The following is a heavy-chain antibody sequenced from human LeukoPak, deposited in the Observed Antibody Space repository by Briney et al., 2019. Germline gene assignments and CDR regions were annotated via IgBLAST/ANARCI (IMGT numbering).Heavy chain of an antibody. D-gene: IGHD3-3*01. J-gene: IGHJ4*02. V-gene: IGHV1-18*01. CDR3: ARVSTYYDFWSGYFFSVLRGYFAY. Sequence: ASVKVSCKASGYTFTSYGISWVRQAPGQGLEWMGWISAYNGNTNYAQKLQGRVTMTTDTSTSTAYMELRSLRCDDTAVYYCARVSTYYDFWSGYFFSVLRGYFAYWGQGTLVTVSS. CDR1: GYTFTSYG. CDR2: ISAYNGNT.